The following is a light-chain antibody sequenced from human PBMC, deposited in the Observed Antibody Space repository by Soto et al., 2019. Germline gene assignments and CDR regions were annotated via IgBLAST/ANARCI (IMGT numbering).Light chain of an antibody. CDR3: FSHRRGDSHV. CDR2: GVT. CDR1: SRDVGGYNC. Sequence: QSALTQPASVSGSPGQSITISCTGTSRDVGGYNCVSWYQQYPGKAPKLMIYGVTNRPSGVSNRFSGSKTGNTASLTISGLQAEDEAYYYCFSHRRGDSHVFGTGTKVTVL. V-gene: IGLV2-14*01. J-gene: IGLJ1*01.